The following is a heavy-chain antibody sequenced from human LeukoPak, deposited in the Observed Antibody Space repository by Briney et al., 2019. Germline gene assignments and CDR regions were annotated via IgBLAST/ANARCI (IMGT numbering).Heavy chain of an antibody. CDR3: AAGGLRKDTHAFEI. CDR2: IHTGGSV. D-gene: IGHD3/OR15-3a*01. J-gene: IGHJ3*02. Sequence: GGTLRLSCAVSGFTVTETYMTWVRQTPGKGLDWVSLIHTGGSVYYGDSVKGRFNISRDISRNTLYLQMNALRAEDTAVYYCAAGGLRKDTHAFEIWGQGTVVTVSS. CDR1: GFTVTETY. V-gene: IGHV3-53*01.